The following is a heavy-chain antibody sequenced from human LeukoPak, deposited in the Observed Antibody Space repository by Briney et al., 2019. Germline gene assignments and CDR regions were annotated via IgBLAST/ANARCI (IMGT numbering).Heavy chain of an antibody. Sequence: PPEPLSLTCDVSGDSGASSDSSWSGWFRQPPGKELEWIGYVHSSGSTKYNSSLGSRVTISMDTSRNQFSLKLSSVTAADTAVYFCTRGGGWLIDFWGRGTLVTVSS. CDR1: GDSGASSDSSW. J-gene: IGHJ4*02. CDR2: VHSSGST. D-gene: IGHD5-24*01. V-gene: IGHV4-61*01. CDR3: TRGGGWLIDF.